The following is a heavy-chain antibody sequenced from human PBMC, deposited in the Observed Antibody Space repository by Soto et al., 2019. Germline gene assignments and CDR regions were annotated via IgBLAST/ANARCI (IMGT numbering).Heavy chain of an antibody. CDR1: GFTFTRYS. CDR3: ARETAGYTSTSAFDY. V-gene: IGHV3-21*01. CDR2: ISSTTNYI. D-gene: IGHD6-13*01. J-gene: IGHJ4*02. Sequence: TVGSLRLSCAASGFTFTRYSMNWVRQAPGKGLEWVSSISSTTNYIYYADSLKGRFTISRDNTKNSLYLQINSLRDDDTAVYYCARETAGYTSTSAFDYWGQGALVTVSS.